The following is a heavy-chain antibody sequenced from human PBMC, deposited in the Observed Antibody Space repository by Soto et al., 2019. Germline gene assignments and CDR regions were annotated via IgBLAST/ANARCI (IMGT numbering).Heavy chain of an antibody. D-gene: IGHD3-16*01. CDR3: ARAPPTSPWAFSARLGGMDV. CDR2: INHSGST. CDR1: GGSFSGNY. Sequence: SETLSLTCAVYGGSFSGNYWSWIRQPPGKGLEWIGEINHSGSTNYNPSLKSRVTISVGTSKNQFSLKLSSVTAADTAVYYCARAPPTSPWAFSARLGGMDVWGQGTTVTISS. V-gene: IGHV4-34*01. J-gene: IGHJ6*02.